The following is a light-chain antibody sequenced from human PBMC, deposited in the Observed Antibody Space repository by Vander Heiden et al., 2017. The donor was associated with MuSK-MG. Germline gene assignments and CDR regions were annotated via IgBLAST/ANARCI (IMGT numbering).Light chain of an antibody. CDR1: QTISSS. J-gene: IGKJ1*01. Sequence: DIQMTQSPSSLSASVGDRVTITCRASQTISSSLNWFQQKAGKAPKVLIYVASSLRSGVPSRFSGSGSGTDFTLTISRLQPEDFATYYCQQTYSTPRTFGQGTKVEIK. CDR3: QQTYSTPRT. V-gene: IGKV1-39*01. CDR2: VAS.